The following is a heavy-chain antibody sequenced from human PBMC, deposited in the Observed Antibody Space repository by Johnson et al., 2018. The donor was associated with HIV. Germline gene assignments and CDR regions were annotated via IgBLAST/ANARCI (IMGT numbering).Heavy chain of an antibody. CDR2: IKQDGSEK. V-gene: IGHV3-7*01. Sequence: VQLVESGGGLVKPGGSLRLSCRASGFPFSNAWMSWVRQAPGKGLEWVANIKQDGSEKYCVDSVKGRFTISRDYSKNTLFLQMNSLRAEDTAVYYCASEGALWSDAFDIWGQGTMVTVSS. J-gene: IGHJ3*02. CDR1: GFPFSNAW. D-gene: IGHD1-26*01. CDR3: ASEGALWSDAFDI.